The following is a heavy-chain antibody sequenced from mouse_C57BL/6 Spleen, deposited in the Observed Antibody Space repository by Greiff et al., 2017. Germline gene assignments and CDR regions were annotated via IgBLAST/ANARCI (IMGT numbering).Heavy chain of an antibody. D-gene: IGHD1-1*01. Sequence: VQLQQSGAELVRPGASVKLSCKASGYTFTDYYINWVKQRPGQGLEWIARIYPGSGNTYYNEKFKGKATLTAEKSSSTAYMQLSSLTSEDSAVYFCARSNYYGSSYPFFAYWGQGTTLTVSS. CDR1: GYTFTDYY. CDR3: ARSNYYGSSYPFFAY. J-gene: IGHJ2*01. CDR2: IYPGSGNT. V-gene: IGHV1-76*01.